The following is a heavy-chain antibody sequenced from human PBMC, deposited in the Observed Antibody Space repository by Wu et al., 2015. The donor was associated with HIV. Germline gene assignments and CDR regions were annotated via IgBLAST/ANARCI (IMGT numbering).Heavy chain of an antibody. V-gene: IGHV1-69*13. CDR1: GGTFSNYD. CDR2: IIPIYVTT. D-gene: IGHD3-3*02. CDR3: ARRSPGAGIFDY. Sequence: QVQLVQSGAEMKKPGSSVQVSCRVSGGTFSNYDINWVRQAPGQGLEWMGRIIPIYVTTNYAQKFQGRVTLTADESTSTAYMELSSLRSEDTAIYYCARRSPGAGIFDYWGQGTLITVSS. J-gene: IGHJ4*02.